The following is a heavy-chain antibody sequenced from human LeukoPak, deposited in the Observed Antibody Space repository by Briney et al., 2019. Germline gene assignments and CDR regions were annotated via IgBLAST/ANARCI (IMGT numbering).Heavy chain of an antibody. J-gene: IGHJ3*02. CDR1: WCFFTSYW. CDR3: ARRIYYDSSGSDWAFDI. CDR2: IYPGGSDN. Sequence: GGAPEISWKGSWCFFTSYWIGWGRQVPGKGLEGVGIIYPGGSDNRYSPSFHGQVTISADKTTSTAYLQWSSLKASDTAMYYCARRIYYDSSGSDWAFDIWGQGTMVTVSS. D-gene: IGHD3-22*01. V-gene: IGHV5-51*01.